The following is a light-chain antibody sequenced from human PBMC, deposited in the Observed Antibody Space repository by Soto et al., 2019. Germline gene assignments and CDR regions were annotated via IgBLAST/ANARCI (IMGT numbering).Light chain of an antibody. CDR3: QQYGSSPPWT. CDR1: QSVSSSY. Sequence: EIVLTQSPGTLSWSPGERATLSCRASQSVSSSYLAWYQQKPGQAPRLLIYGAASRAPGIPVRFSGSGSVTDFTLTISRLEPEDFAVYYCQQYGSSPPWTFGQGTKVEIK. J-gene: IGKJ1*01. CDR2: GAA. V-gene: IGKV3-20*01.